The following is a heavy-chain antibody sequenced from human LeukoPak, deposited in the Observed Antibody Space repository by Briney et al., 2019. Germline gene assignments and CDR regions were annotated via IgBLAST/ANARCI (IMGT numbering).Heavy chain of an antibody. V-gene: IGHV3-21*01. CDR3: ARESYDDSGYDYTAHFDY. D-gene: IGHD5-12*01. J-gene: IGHJ4*02. Sequence: GGSLRLSCAASGFTFSSYSMNWVRQAPGKGLEWVSSISSSSSYIYYADSVKGRFTISRDNAKTSLYLKMNSLRAEDTAVYYCARESYDDSGYDYTAHFDYWGQGTLVTVSS. CDR1: GFTFSSYS. CDR2: ISSSSSYI.